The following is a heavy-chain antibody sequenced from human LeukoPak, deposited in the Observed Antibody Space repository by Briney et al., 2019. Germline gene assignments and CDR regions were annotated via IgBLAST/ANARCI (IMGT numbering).Heavy chain of an antibody. Sequence: GESLKISCKGSGYSFTSYWIGWVRQTPGKGLEWMGIIYPGDSDTRYSPSFQGQVTISADKSISTAYLQWSSLKASDTAMYYCARLISGSGSSPYYYYYMDVWGKGTTVTVSS. CDR2: IYPGDSDT. D-gene: IGHD3-10*01. CDR3: ARLISGSGSSPYYYYYMDV. CDR1: GYSFTSYW. J-gene: IGHJ6*03. V-gene: IGHV5-51*01.